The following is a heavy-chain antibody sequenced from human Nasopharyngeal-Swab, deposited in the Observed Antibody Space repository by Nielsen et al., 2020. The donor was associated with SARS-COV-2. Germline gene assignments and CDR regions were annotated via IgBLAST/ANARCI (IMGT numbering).Heavy chain of an antibody. CDR2: ISSSGSTI. CDR3: ATPVGDEGWGLYYYGMDV. CDR1: GFTFSSYE. D-gene: IGHD1-26*01. J-gene: IGHJ6*02. Sequence: GESLKISYAASGFTFSSYEMNWVRQAPGKGLEWVSYISSSGSTIYYADSVKGRFTISRDNAKNSLYLQMNSLRAEDTAVYYCATPVGDEGWGLYYYGMDVWGQGTTVTVSS. V-gene: IGHV3-48*03.